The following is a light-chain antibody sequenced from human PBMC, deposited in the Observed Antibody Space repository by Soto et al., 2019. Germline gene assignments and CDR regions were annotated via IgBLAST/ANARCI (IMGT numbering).Light chain of an antibody. CDR3: SSYAASNNFYFV. J-gene: IGLJ3*02. V-gene: IGLV2-8*01. CDR1: SSDVGGYNY. Sequence: QSALTQPPSASGSRGQSVTISCTGTSSDVGGYNYVSWYQQYPGRAPKLMIYEVTKRPSGVPDRFSGSKSGNTASLTVSGLQAKDEADYYCSSYAASNNFYFVFGGGTKVTVL. CDR2: EVT.